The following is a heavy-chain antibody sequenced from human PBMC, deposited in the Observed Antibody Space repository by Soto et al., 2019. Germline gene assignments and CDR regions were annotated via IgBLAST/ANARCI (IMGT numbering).Heavy chain of an antibody. V-gene: IGHV4-30-4*01. D-gene: IGHD6-19*01. CDR1: GGSISSGDYY. Sequence: PSETLSLTCTVSGGSISSGDYYWSWIRQPPGKGLEWIGYIYYSGSTHCNPSLKSRVTISVDTSKNQFSLKLSSVTAADTAVYYCAKHTGYSSGWYETNWFDPWGQGTLVTVSS. CDR3: AKHTGYSSGWYETNWFDP. CDR2: IYYSGST. J-gene: IGHJ5*02.